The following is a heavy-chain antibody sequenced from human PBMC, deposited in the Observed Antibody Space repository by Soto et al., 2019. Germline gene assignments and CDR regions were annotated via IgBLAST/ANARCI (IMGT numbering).Heavy chain of an antibody. CDR3: ARGSRDCSGGTCFPLPTAEYFRH. D-gene: IGHD2-15*01. Sequence: QVQLVQSGPEVKKPGSSVKVSCKASGGTFSSHVFTWVRQAPGRGLEWMGGIIPMFGTANHAQKFQGRVTLIANDSTNTAYWELSSLRSEDTAVYYCARGSRDCSGGTCFPLPTAEYFRHWGQGTLIPVSS. CDR2: IIPMFGTA. J-gene: IGHJ1*01. V-gene: IGHV1-69*01. CDR1: GGTFSSHV.